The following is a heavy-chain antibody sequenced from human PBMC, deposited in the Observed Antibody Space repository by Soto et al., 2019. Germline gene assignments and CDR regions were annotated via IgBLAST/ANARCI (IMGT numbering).Heavy chain of an antibody. CDR2: INHSGST. CDR3: ARGNGRADRQVWYMYG. Sequence: SETLSLTCAVYGWSFSGYYWSWIRQPPGKGLEWIGEINHSGSTNYNPSLKSRVTISVDTSKNQFSLKLSSVTAADTAVYYCARGNGRADRQVWYMYGCGKGTTVTVSS. CDR1: GWSFSGYY. V-gene: IGHV4-34*01. D-gene: IGHD1-26*01. J-gene: IGHJ6*03.